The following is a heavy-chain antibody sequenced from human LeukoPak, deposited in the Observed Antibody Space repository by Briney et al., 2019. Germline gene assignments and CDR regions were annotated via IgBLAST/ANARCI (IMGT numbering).Heavy chain of an antibody. CDR1: GGSISSGSYY. V-gene: IGHV4-61*02. CDR2: IYTSGST. D-gene: IGHD2-2*01. Sequence: SQTLSLTCTVSGGSISSGSYYWSWIRQPAGKGLEWIGRIYTSGSTNYNPSLKSRVTISVDTSKNQFSLKLSSVTAADTAVYYCARDRGHCSSTSCEYPGAFDIWGQGTMVTVSS. J-gene: IGHJ3*02. CDR3: ARDRGHCSSTSCEYPGAFDI.